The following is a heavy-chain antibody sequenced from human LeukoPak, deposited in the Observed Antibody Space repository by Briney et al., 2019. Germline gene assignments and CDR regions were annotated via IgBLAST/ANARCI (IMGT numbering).Heavy chain of an antibody. J-gene: IGHJ4*02. V-gene: IGHV3-30*02. CDR3: AREGGTIEIGEFDY. D-gene: IGHD3-16*02. CDR2: IQYDGSEK. CDR1: GLTFTFSTSG. Sequence: PGGSLRLSCAASGLTFTFSTSGIHWVRQAPGKGLEWVAFIQYDGSEKYYADSVKGRCTTSRYNSKNTVYLQMNSRTGEDTALYYCAREGGTIEIGEFDYWGQGTLVTVSS.